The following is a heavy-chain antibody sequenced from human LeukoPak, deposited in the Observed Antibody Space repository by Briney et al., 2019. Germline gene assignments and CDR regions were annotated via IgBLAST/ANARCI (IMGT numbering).Heavy chain of an antibody. D-gene: IGHD3-10*01. V-gene: IGHV3-33*01. Sequence: GGSLRLSCAASGFTFSSYGMHWVRQAPGKGLEWVAVIWYDGSNKYYADSVKGRFTISRDNSKNTLYLQMNSLRAEDTAVYYCARDIMVRGNVVDYWGQGTLVTVSS. CDR1: GFTFSSYG. CDR2: IWYDGSNK. J-gene: IGHJ4*02. CDR3: ARDIMVRGNVVDY.